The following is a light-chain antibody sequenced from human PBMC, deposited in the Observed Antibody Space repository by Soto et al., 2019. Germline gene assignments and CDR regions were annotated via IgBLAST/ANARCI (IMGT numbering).Light chain of an antibody. V-gene: IGKV3-11*01. CDR1: QSVSSY. Sequence: EIVLTQSPAPLSLSPGERATPSGRASQSVSSYLAWYQQKPGQAPRLIIYDASNRATGIPARFSGSGSGTDFNLTISSLEPEDFAVYYCQQRTNWPPTLGGGTKVDI. CDR2: DAS. J-gene: IGKJ4*01. CDR3: QQRTNWPPT.